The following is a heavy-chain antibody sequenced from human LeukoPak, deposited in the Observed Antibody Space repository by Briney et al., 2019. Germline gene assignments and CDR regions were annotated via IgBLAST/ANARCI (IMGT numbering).Heavy chain of an antibody. CDR3: GKVQNYYDSSGYQYYFDY. CDR1: GFTFSSYA. Sequence: QPGASLRLSCAASGFTFSSYAMSWVRQAPGKELEWVSSISGSGGSTYYADSVKGRFTISRDNTKNTLYLQLNSLRAEDTAVYYCGKVQNYYDSSGYQYYFDYWGQGTLVTVSS. CDR2: ISGSGGST. V-gene: IGHV3-23*01. J-gene: IGHJ4*02. D-gene: IGHD3-22*01.